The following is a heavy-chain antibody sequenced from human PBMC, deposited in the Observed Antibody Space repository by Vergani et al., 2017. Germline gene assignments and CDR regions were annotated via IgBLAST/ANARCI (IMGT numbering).Heavy chain of an antibody. CDR1: GGSISSGSYY. CDR3: ARGGCSGGSCQNYYMDV. D-gene: IGHD2-15*01. Sequence: QLQLQESGSGLVKPSQTLSLTCAVSGGSISSGSYYWSWIRQPAGKGLEWIGRIYTSGSTNYNPSLKSRVTISVDTSKNQFSLKLSSVTAADTAVYYCARGGCSGGSCQNYYMDVWGKGTTVTVSS. CDR2: IYTSGST. J-gene: IGHJ6*03. V-gene: IGHV4-61*02.